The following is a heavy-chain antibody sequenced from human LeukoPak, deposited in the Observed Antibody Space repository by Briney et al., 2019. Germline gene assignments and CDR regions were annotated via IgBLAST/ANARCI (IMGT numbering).Heavy chain of an antibody. CDR1: GYTFTGYY. CDR3: ARESSDGSGSFDY. D-gene: IGHD3-10*01. J-gene: IGHJ4*02. Sequence: EASVKVSCKASGYTFTGYYIHWVRQAPGQGLEWVGRINPNSGGTNYAQKFQNRVTMTRDTSISTAYTELSRLISDDTAVYYCARESSDGSGSFDYWGQGTLVTVSS. CDR2: INPNSGGT. V-gene: IGHV1-2*06.